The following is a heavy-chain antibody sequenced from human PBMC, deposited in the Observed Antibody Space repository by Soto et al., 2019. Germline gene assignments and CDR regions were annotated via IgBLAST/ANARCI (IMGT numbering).Heavy chain of an antibody. Sequence: ASVKVSCKASGYTFTNYGISWVRQAPGQGLEWMGWISAYNGNTNYAQKLQGRVTMTTDTSTSTAYMELRSLRSDDTAVYYCARDLGGVGATIMDLDFDYWGQGTLVTVSS. CDR1: GYTFTNYG. D-gene: IGHD1-26*01. CDR2: ISAYNGNT. CDR3: ARDLGGVGATIMDLDFDY. J-gene: IGHJ4*02. V-gene: IGHV1-18*01.